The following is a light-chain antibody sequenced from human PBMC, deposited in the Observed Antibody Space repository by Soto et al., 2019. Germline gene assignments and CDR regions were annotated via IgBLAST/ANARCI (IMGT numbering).Light chain of an antibody. CDR1: SSNIGAGYD. V-gene: IGLV1-40*01. CDR3: QSYDSSLSGYVV. Sequence: QSVLTQPPSVCGAPGHRVTISCNGSSSNIGAGYDVHWYQQLPGTAPKLLIYGNSNRPSGVPDRFSGSKSGTSASLAITGLQAEDEADYYCQSYDSSLSGYVVFGGGTKVTVL. J-gene: IGLJ2*01. CDR2: GNS.